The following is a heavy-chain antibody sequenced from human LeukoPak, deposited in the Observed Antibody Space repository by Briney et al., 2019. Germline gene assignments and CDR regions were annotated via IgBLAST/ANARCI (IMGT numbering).Heavy chain of an antibody. CDR2: INPNSGGT. Sequence: ASVKISCKTSGYTFTGYYVHWVRQAPGQGLEWMGWINPNSGGTNYAQKFQGRVTMTRDTSSSTAYMELSRLRSDDTAVYYCARGIVGATTEDDAFDIWGQGTMATVSS. V-gene: IGHV1-2*02. J-gene: IGHJ3*02. D-gene: IGHD1-26*01. CDR3: ARGIVGATTEDDAFDI. CDR1: GYTFTGYY.